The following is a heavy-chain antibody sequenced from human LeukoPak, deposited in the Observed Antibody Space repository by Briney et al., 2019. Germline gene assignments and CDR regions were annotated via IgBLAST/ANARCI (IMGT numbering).Heavy chain of an antibody. CDR1: GGSISSYY. Sequence: PSETLSLTCTVSGGSISSYYWSWIRQPPGKGLEWIGYIYCSGSTNYNPSLKSRVTISVDTSKNQFSLKLSSVTAADTAVYYCARHVGYYDSSGTEYFQHWGQGTLVTVSS. CDR2: IYCSGST. V-gene: IGHV4-59*08. J-gene: IGHJ1*01. D-gene: IGHD3-22*01. CDR3: ARHVGYYDSSGTEYFQH.